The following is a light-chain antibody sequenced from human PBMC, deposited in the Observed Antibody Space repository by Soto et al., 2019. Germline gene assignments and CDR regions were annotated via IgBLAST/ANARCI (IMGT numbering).Light chain of an antibody. Sequence: DIQMTQSPSSLSASVGDRVTITCRASQSISSYLNWYQQKPGKAPKLLIYAASSLQSGVPSRFSGIGFGTFSPLPTASLKPKVFATYTCHRSYVTFQFPSGPGTKVDIK. V-gene: IGKV1-39*01. J-gene: IGKJ3*01. CDR1: QSISSY. CDR2: AAS. CDR3: HRSYVTFQFP.